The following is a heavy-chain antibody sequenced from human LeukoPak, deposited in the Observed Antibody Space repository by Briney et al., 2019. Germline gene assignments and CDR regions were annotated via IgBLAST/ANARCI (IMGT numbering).Heavy chain of an antibody. CDR2: LNTGTGDP. CDR1: GYTFSNLA. J-gene: IGHJ4*02. CDR3: ARIQVGGSFDY. Sequence: ASVRVSCKASGYTFSNLALSWLRQAPGQGLEWMGRLNTGTGDPTYAQGFTGRCVFSLDTSLTTAYLQISNLKPEDTALYYCARIQVGGSFDYWGQGTLVAVSS. V-gene: IGHV7-4-1*02. D-gene: IGHD1-26*01.